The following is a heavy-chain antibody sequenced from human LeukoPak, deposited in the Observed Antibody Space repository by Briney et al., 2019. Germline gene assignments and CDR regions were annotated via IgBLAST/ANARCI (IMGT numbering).Heavy chain of an antibody. CDR1: GFTFSSYA. Sequence: PGGSLRLSCAASGFTFSSYAMSWVRQAPGKGLEWVSAISGSGGSTYYADSVKGRFTISRDNSKNTLYLQMNSLRAEDTAVYYCAVGGGYDFWSGYRCFDYWGQGTLVTVSS. V-gene: IGHV3-23*01. CDR3: AVGGGYDFWSGYRCFDY. CDR2: ISGSGGST. J-gene: IGHJ4*02. D-gene: IGHD3-3*01.